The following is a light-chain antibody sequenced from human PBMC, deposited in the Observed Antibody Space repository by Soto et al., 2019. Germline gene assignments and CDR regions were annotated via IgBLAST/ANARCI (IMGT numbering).Light chain of an antibody. J-gene: IGKJ3*01. CDR2: GAS. CDR1: QSVGSNY. Sequence: EIVLMQSPGTLSLSPGERATLSCRASQSVGSNYLAWYQQRPGQAPRLLIYGASSRATGIPDRFSGSGSGTDFILTISRLEPEDFAVYYCHQYGRSAPFTFGPGTKVDI. CDR3: HQYGRSAPFT. V-gene: IGKV3-20*01.